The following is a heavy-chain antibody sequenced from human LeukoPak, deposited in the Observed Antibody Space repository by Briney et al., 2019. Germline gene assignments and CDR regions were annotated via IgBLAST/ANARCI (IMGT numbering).Heavy chain of an antibody. D-gene: IGHD5-12*01. CDR3: ARAGSGYSGYERI. CDR2: INPNSGGT. CDR1: GYTFTSYY. Sequence: EASVKVSCKASGYTFTSYYMHWVRQAPGQGLEWMGWINPNSGGTNYAQKFQGRVTMTRDTSISTAYMELSSLRSDDTAVYYCARAGSGYSGYERIWGQGTLVTVSS. J-gene: IGHJ4*02. V-gene: IGHV1-2*02.